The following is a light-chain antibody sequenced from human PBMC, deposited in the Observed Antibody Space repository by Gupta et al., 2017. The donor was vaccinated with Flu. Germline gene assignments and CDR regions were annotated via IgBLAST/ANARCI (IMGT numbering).Light chain of an antibody. CDR1: QSINVW. Sequence: GDRVNITCRASQSINVWLAWYQQKPGKAPKLLIYKASNLESGVPSRFSGSGSETEFALTISSLQPDDFASYHCQQYDSFPITFGQGTRLEIK. V-gene: IGKV1-5*03. CDR3: QQYDSFPIT. J-gene: IGKJ5*01. CDR2: KAS.